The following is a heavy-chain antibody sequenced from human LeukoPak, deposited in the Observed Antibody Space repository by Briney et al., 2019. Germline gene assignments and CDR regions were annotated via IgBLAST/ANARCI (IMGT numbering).Heavy chain of an antibody. J-gene: IGHJ3*02. Sequence: SETLSLTCAVSGYSISSGYYWGWIRQPPGKGLEWIGSIYHSGSTYYNPSLKSRATISVDTSKNQFSLKLSSVTAADTAVYYCASTYCSSTSCSLNAFDIWGQGTMVTVSS. D-gene: IGHD2-2*01. V-gene: IGHV4-38-2*01. CDR2: IYHSGST. CDR3: ASTYCSSTSCSLNAFDI. CDR1: GYSISSGYY.